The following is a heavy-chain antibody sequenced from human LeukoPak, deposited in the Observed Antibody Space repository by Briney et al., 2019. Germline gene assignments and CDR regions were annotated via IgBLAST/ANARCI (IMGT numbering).Heavy chain of an antibody. CDR2: IYNSGST. CDR1: GGSISSSDYY. CDR3: ASHRAIMITFGGIIAPGGPFDY. V-gene: IGHV4-39*01. D-gene: IGHD3-16*02. Sequence: PSETLSLTCTVSGGSISSSDYYWGWIRQPPGKGLEWIGTIYNSGSTYYSPPLKSRVTISVDTSKNQFSLKLSSVTATDTAVYYCASHRAIMITFGGIIAPGGPFDYWGQGTLVIVSS. J-gene: IGHJ4*02.